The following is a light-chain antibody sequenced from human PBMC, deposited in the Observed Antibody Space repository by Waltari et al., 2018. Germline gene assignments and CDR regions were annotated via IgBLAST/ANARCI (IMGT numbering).Light chain of an antibody. CDR2: VNSDGSH. CDR1: SGHSSNI. Sequence: QLVLTQSPSASASLGASVKLTCTLSSGHSSNIVASHQQKPEKGHRYLMKVNSDGSHTKGDEIPDRFAGSSSGSERYLTISSLQSEDEADYYCQTGGHGTWVFGGGTKLTVV. V-gene: IGLV4-69*01. J-gene: IGLJ3*02. CDR3: QTGGHGTWV.